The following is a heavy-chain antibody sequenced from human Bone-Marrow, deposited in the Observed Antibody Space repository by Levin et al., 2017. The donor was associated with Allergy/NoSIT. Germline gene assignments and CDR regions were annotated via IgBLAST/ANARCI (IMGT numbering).Heavy chain of an antibody. CDR1: GGPISSHY. Sequence: PSQTLSLTCTVSGGPISSHYWSWIRQSPGKGLEWIGFISDTGDSDYNPSLKSRVTIAIDTSKDHVSLKVTSVTAADTAVYYCARGAYDFWGYYYYYYLDVWGKGTTVTVSS. J-gene: IGHJ6*03. D-gene: IGHD3-3*01. V-gene: IGHV4-59*11. CDR3: ARGAYDFWGYYYYYYLDV. CDR2: ISDTGDS.